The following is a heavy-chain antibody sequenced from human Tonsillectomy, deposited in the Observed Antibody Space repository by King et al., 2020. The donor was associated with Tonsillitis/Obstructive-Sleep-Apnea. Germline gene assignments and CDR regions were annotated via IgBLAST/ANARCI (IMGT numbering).Heavy chain of an antibody. D-gene: IGHD4-17*01. V-gene: IGHV3-11*05. J-gene: IGHJ6*03. CDR1: GFTFSDYY. Sequence: VQLVESGGGLVKPGGSLRLSCAASGFTFSDYYMSWIRQAPGKGLEWVSYISSSSSYTNYADSVKGRFTISRDNAKNSLYLQMNSLRAEDTAVYYCASSIGARDYGDYGVGYYYYMDVWGKGTTVTVSS. CDR2: ISSSSSYT. CDR3: ASSIGARDYGDYGVGYYYYMDV.